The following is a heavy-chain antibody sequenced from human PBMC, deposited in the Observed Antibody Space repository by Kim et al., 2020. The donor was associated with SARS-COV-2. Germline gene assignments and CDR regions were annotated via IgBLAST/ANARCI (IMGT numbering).Heavy chain of an antibody. Sequence: SETLSLTCNVSGGSISSGGYYWSWIRQHPGKGLEWIGYIYYSGSTYYNPSLKSRLTISVDTSKNQFSLKLSSVTAAHTAVYYCARAASSLNYGMDVWGQGTTVTVSS. CDR2: IYYSGST. V-gene: IGHV4-31*03. D-gene: IGHD6-6*01. J-gene: IGHJ6*02. CDR3: ARAASSLNYGMDV. CDR1: GGSISSGGYY.